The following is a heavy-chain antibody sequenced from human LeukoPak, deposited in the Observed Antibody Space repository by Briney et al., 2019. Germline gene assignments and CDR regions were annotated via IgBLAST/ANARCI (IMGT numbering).Heavy chain of an antibody. D-gene: IGHD6-19*01. CDR2: IDTYSGKT. CDR1: GYTYTTDG. V-gene: IGHV1-18*01. J-gene: IGHJ4*02. Sequence: VASVKVSCKASGYTYTTDGISWVRQAPGQGLEWMGWIDTYSGKTNYAQKFQGRVTMTSDTSTTTAYMELRGLRFNDTAVYYCARAGPGSGWYFDYWGQGTLVTVSS. CDR3: ARAGPGSGWYFDY.